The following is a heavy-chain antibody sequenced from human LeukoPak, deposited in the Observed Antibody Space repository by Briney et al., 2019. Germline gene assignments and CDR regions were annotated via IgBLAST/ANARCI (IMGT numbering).Heavy chain of an antibody. J-gene: IGHJ4*02. D-gene: IGHD3-16*02. CDR3: ARAGPGGVWGSYRYPDY. V-gene: IGHV4-34*01. Sequence: SETLSLTCAVYGGSFSGYYWSWIRQPPGKGLEWIGEINHSGSTNYNPSLKSRVTISVDTSKNRFSLKLSSVTAADTAVYYCARAGPGGVWGSYRYPDYWGQGTLVTVSS. CDR2: INHSGST. CDR1: GGSFSGYY.